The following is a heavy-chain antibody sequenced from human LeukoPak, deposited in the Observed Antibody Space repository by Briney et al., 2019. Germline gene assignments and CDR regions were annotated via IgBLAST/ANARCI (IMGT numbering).Heavy chain of an antibody. J-gene: IGHJ3*01. V-gene: IGHV3-74*01. CDR3: GRGGDGIDV. D-gene: IGHD5-24*01. Sequence: PGGSLRLSCAVSGFTFRNYLMHWVRQPPGRGLVWASRINQDESRAYADSVKGRFTVSRDNAKNMLYLQLNGLRAEDTAVYFWGRGGDGIDVWGQGTTVIVSS. CDR1: GFTFRNYL. CDR2: INQDESRA.